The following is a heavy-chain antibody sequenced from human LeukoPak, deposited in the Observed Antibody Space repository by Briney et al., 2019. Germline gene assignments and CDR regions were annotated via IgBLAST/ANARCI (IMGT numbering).Heavy chain of an antibody. Sequence: GGSLRLSCAAPGLTFSNYGMHWVRQAPGKGLEWVAFIQFDGGDIFYTDSVKGRFTISRDNSKNTLFLQMNSLRTDDTAMYYCAEDQQLEPFHYWGRGTLVTVSS. J-gene: IGHJ4*02. V-gene: IGHV3-30*02. CDR3: AEDQQLEPFHY. D-gene: IGHD1-1*01. CDR2: IQFDGGDI. CDR1: GLTFSNYG.